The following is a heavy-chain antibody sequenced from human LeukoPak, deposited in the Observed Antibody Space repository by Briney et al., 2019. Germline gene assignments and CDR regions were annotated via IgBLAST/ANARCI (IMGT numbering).Heavy chain of an antibody. D-gene: IGHD2-15*01. V-gene: IGHV3-21*01. CDR2: ISSSSSYI. CDR1: GFTFSNYN. Sequence: PGGSLRLSCAASGFTFSNYNMNWVRQAPGKGLEWVSSISSSSSYIYYADSVKGRFTVSRDNAKNSLYLQMNSLRAEDTAVYYCARDLLYCSGGSCYDYWGQGTLVTVSS. J-gene: IGHJ4*02. CDR3: ARDLLYCSGGSCYDY.